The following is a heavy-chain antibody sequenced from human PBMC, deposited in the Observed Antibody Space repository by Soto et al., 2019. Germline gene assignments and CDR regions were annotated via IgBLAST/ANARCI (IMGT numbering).Heavy chain of an antibody. CDR2: INWDDDK. CDR1: GFSLSTSGMC. CDR3: ARIRTEVPPKPPHYGMDV. J-gene: IGHJ6*02. Sequence: ESGPTLVNPTQTLTLTCTFSGFSLSTSGMCVSWIRQPPGKALEWLALINWDDDKYYSTSLKTRLTISKDTSKNQVVLTMTNMDPVDTATYYCARIRTEVPPKPPHYGMDVWGQGTTVTVSS. V-gene: IGHV2-70*01.